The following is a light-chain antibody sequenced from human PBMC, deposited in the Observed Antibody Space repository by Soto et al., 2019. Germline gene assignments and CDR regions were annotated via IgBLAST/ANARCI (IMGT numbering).Light chain of an antibody. CDR2: DAS. V-gene: IGKV3-11*01. J-gene: IGKJ4*01. CDR1: QSISDF. CDR3: HQRSNWPPFT. Sequence: EIVLTQSPATLSLSPGESATLSCSASQSISDFLAWYQQKPGQAHRLLIYDASKRATDIPDRFIGSGSGTDFTLTISSLEPEDFAVYYCHQRSNWPPFTFGGGTKVDIK.